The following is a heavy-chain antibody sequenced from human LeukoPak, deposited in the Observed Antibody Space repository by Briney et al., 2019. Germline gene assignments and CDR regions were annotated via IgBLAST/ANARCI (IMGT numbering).Heavy chain of an antibody. CDR2: MNPHSGNT. Sequence: ASVKVSCKASGYTFTGYYMHWVRQAPGQGLEWMGWMNPHSGNTGYAQKFQGRVTMTRNTSISTAYMELSSLRSEDTAVYYCARDRRNLWFGELSNDYWGQGTLVTVSS. CDR1: GYTFTGYY. D-gene: IGHD3-10*01. J-gene: IGHJ4*02. V-gene: IGHV1-8*02. CDR3: ARDRRNLWFGELSNDY.